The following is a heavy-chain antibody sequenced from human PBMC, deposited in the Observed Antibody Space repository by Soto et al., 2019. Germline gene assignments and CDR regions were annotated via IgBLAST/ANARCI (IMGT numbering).Heavy chain of an antibody. D-gene: IGHD6-13*01. V-gene: IGHV2-26*04. Sequence: QVTVKESGPVLVKPTETLTLTCTVSGFSLSNAGLGVSWIRQPPGKALEWLAHIFSNDEKSYSTSLKSRLTISKHTSKSRVVLIMTNMDPVDTATYYCASTYSTSWYWFDPWGQGTLVTVSS. CDR2: IFSNDEK. CDR3: ASTYSTSWYWFDP. CDR1: GFSLSNAGLG. J-gene: IGHJ5*02.